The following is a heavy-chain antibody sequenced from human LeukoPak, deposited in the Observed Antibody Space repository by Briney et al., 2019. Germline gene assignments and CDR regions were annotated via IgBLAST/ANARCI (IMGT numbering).Heavy chain of an antibody. Sequence: SQTLSLTCTVSGGSISSASYSWIWIRQPAGKGLEWVGRIYTSGSTIYNPSLKGRVTISMDTSNNQFSLKLSSVTAADTAVYYCASLNEGSRDLWAQGTLVTVSS. D-gene: IGHD1-1*01. J-gene: IGHJ5*02. CDR1: GGSISSASYS. CDR2: IYTSGST. V-gene: IGHV4-61*02. CDR3: ASLNEGSRDL.